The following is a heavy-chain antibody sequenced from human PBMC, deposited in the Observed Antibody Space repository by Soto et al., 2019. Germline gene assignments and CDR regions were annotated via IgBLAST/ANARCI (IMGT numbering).Heavy chain of an antibody. V-gene: IGHV5-51*01. D-gene: IGHD1-26*01. J-gene: IGHJ4*02. CDR3: VRHLSGSNRSSLFF. CDR1: GYNFSTYW. CDR2: IYPADSDT. Sequence: GESLKISCDASGYNFSTYWIGWVRQMPGKGLEWMGIIYPADSDTRYNPSVQDHVTISADKSNNITYLQWDSLKASDTAMYYCVRHLSGSNRSSLFFWGQGTLVTVSS.